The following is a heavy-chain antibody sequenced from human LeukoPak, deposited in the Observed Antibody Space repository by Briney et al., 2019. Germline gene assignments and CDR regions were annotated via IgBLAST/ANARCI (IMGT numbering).Heavy chain of an antibody. V-gene: IGHV1-2*04. CDR1: GYTFTGYY. D-gene: IGHD3-10*01. CDR3: ARDSPGPLWFGGENWFDP. CDR2: INPNSGGT. Sequence: ASVKVSCKASGYTFTGYYMHWVRQAPGQGLEWMGWINPNSGGTNYAQKFQGWVTMTRDTSISTAYMELSRLRSDDTAVYYCARDSPGPLWFGGENWFDPWGQGTLVTVSS. J-gene: IGHJ5*02.